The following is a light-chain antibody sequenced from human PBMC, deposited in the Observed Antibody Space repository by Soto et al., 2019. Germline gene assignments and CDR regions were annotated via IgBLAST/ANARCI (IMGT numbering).Light chain of an antibody. Sequence: QSVLTQPASVSGSPGQTITISCTGTRSDIGGYNLVSWYQQNPGKAPKLLIHEVSNRPSGISNRFNASKSDNMASLTISGLRAEDEADYYCSAYSAGSTLLVFGSGTKLTVL. J-gene: IGLJ1*01. CDR3: SAYSAGSTLLV. V-gene: IGLV2-14*01. CDR1: RSDIGGYNL. CDR2: EVS.